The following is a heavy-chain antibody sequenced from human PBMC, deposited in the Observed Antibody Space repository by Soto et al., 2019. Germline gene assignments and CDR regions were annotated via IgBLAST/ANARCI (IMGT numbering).Heavy chain of an antibody. CDR3: ARPPLYCSGGSCYSDSLYFQH. CDR1: GGSFSGYY. CDR2: INHSGST. D-gene: IGHD2-15*01. J-gene: IGHJ1*01. Sequence: SETLSLTCAVYGGSFSGYYWSWIRQPPGKGLEWIGEINHSGSTNYNPSLKSRVTISVDTSKNQFSLKLSSVTAADTAVYYCARPPLYCSGGSCYSDSLYFQHWGQGTLVTVSS. V-gene: IGHV4-34*01.